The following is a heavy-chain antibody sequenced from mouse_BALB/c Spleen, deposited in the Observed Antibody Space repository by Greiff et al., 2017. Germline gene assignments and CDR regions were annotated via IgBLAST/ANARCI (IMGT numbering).Heavy chain of an antibody. CDR1: GFTFSSYG. Sequence: EVQLQESGGGLVQPGGSLKLSCAASGFTFSSYGMSWVRQTPDKRLELVATINSNGGSTYYPDSVKGRFTISRDNAKNTLYLQMSSLKSEDTAMYYCARIYYDYHYFDYWGQGTTLTVSS. D-gene: IGHD2-4*01. V-gene: IGHV5-6-3*01. CDR2: INSNGGST. J-gene: IGHJ2*01. CDR3: ARIYYDYHYFDY.